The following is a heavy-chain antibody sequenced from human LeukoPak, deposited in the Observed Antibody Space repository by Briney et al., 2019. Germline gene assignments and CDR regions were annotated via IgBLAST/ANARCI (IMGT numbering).Heavy chain of an antibody. V-gene: IGHV3-53*01. Sequence: GGSLRLSCAASGFTVSNNYMMWVRQAPGKGLEWVSAIFRDDSTYYADSVKGRLTISRDNSKNTLYLQMNSLRAEDTAVYYCAKPLIVVVPAAIPWFDPWGQGTLVTVSS. CDR1: GFTVSNNY. D-gene: IGHD2-2*01. CDR2: IFRDDST. J-gene: IGHJ5*02. CDR3: AKPLIVVVPAAIPWFDP.